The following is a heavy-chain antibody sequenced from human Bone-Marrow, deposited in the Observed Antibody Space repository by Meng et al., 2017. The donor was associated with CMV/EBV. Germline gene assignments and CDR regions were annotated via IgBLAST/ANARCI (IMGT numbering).Heavy chain of an antibody. CDR2: IYYSGST. CDR1: GGSISSGDYY. Sequence: SETLSLTCTVSGGSISSGDYYWSWIRQPPGKGLEWIGYIYYSGSTYYNPSLKSRVTISVDTSKNQFSLKLSSVTAADTAVYYCATTTVDFWSGYFDYWGQGTLVTVSS. CDR3: ATTTVDFWSGYFDY. J-gene: IGHJ4*02. D-gene: IGHD3-3*01. V-gene: IGHV4-30-4*08.